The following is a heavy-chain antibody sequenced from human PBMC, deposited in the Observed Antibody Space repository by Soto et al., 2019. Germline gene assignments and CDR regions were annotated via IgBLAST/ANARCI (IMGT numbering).Heavy chain of an antibody. Sequence: QVQLVQSGAEVKKTGSSVKVSCKTSGGTFSTFGIIWVRQAPGQGLEWMGGIIPFFGTAEYSQKFEDRITITADESTNTVYMDLRSPTSEDTAIYYCARTAPMDAGDKYYYDFWGQGALVTVAS. CDR2: IIPFFGTA. D-gene: IGHD3-16*01. V-gene: IGHV1-69*01. CDR1: GGTFSTFG. CDR3: ARTAPMDAGDKYYYDF. J-gene: IGHJ4*02.